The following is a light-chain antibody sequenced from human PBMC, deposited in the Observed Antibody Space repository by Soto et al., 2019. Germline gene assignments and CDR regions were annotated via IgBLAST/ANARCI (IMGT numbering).Light chain of an antibody. Sequence: QLVLTQPASVSGSPGQSITISCTGTSSDVGGYNYVSWYQQYPGKAPKLMIYDVSSRPSGVSNRFSGSKSGNTASLTISGLQADDEADYYCSSYTSSSVVFGGGTQLTVL. CDR2: DVS. J-gene: IGLJ2*01. CDR3: SSYTSSSVV. CDR1: SSDVGGYNY. V-gene: IGLV2-14*01.